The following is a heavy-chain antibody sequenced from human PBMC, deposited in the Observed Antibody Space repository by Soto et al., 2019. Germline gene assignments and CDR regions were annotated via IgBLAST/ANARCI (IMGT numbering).Heavy chain of an antibody. CDR1: CGSIISSSYY. V-gene: IGHV4-39*01. CDR3: VRQFNFYDY. Sequence: SETLSLTCTFSCGSIISSSYYWAWIRQPPGKGLEWIGSVYYSGSTYYNPSLKSRITTSLDTSKNQFSLKLTSVTAADTAMYYCVRQFNFYDYWGQGTLVTVSS. J-gene: IGHJ4*02. CDR2: VYYSGST.